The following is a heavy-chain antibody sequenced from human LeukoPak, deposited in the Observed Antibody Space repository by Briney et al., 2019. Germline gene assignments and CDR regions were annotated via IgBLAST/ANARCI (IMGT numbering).Heavy chain of an antibody. CDR2: ISGSGGST. CDR3: AKDHDYVWGSYRPPHDY. Sequence: PGGSLRLSCAASGFTFSSYAMSWVRQAPGKGLEWVSAISGSGGSTYYADSVKGRFTISRDNSKNTLYLQMNSLRAEDTAVYYCAKDHDYVWGSYRPPHDYWGQGTLVTVSS. J-gene: IGHJ4*02. D-gene: IGHD3-16*02. CDR1: GFTFSSYA. V-gene: IGHV3-23*01.